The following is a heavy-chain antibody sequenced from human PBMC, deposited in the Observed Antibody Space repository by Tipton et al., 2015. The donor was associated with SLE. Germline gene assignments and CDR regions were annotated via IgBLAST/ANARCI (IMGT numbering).Heavy chain of an antibody. CDR3: ARAGRAWNLFDY. J-gene: IGHJ4*02. CDR1: GGSISSYY. D-gene: IGHD1-1*01. V-gene: IGHV4-59*08. CDR2: ISYSGST. Sequence: TLSLTCTVSGGSISSYYWSWIRQPPGKGLEWIGYISYSGSTNYNPSLKSRVTISVDTSKDQFSLKLSSVTAADTAVYYCARAGRAWNLFDYWGQGTLVTVSS.